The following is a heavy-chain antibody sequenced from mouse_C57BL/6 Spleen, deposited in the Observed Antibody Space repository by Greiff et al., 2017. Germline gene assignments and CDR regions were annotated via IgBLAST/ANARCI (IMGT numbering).Heavy chain of an antibody. V-gene: IGHV1-54*01. CDR3: AREGDYGSRGY. D-gene: IGHD1-1*01. J-gene: IGHJ2*01. Sequence: VQLQQSGAELVRPGTSVKVSCKASGYAFTNYLIEWVKQRPGQGLEWIGVINPGSGGTNYNEKFKGKATLTADKSSSTAYMQLSSLTSEGSAVYFCAREGDYGSRGYWGQGTTLTVSS. CDR1: GYAFTNYL. CDR2: INPGSGGT.